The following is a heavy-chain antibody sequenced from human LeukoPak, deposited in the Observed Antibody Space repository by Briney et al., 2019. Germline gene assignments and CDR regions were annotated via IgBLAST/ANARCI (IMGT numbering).Heavy chain of an antibody. J-gene: IGHJ4*02. V-gene: IGHV3-74*01. D-gene: IGHD3-10*01. Sequence: GGSLRLSCAASGFTFSTYWMHWVRQAPGKGLVWVSRINSDGSSTSYADSVKGRFTISRDNAKNTLYLQMNSLRAEDTAVYYCARGRSSSGSMNEYWGQGTLVTVSS. CDR3: ARGRSSSGSMNEY. CDR1: GFTFSTYW. CDR2: INSDGSST.